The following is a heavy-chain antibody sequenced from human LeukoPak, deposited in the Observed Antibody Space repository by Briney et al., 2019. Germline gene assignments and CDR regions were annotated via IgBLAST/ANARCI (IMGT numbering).Heavy chain of an antibody. CDR1: GFIFSSYG. CDR2: ISYDGSNK. J-gene: IGHJ4*02. D-gene: IGHD4-17*01. Sequence: GRSLRLSCAASGFIFSSYGMHWVHQAPGKGLEWVAAISYDGSNKYYADSVKGRFTFSRDNSKNTLYLQMNSLRAEDAAVYHCAKDQGDYRAFDYWGQGTLVTVSS. CDR3: AKDQGDYRAFDY. V-gene: IGHV3-30*18.